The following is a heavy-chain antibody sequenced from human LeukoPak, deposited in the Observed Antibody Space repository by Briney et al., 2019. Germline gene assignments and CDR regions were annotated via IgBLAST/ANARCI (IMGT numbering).Heavy chain of an antibody. CDR2: IYSDNT. J-gene: IGHJ4*02. CDR1: GFTVSSNS. Sequence: GGSLRLSCTVSGFTVSSNSMSWVRQAPGKGLEWVSFIYSDNTHYSDSVKGRFTISRDNSKNTLYLQMNSLRAEDTAVYYCASQLEIQLWPTPFDYWGQGTLVTVSS. D-gene: IGHD5-18*01. V-gene: IGHV3-66*03. CDR3: ASQLEIQLWPTPFDY.